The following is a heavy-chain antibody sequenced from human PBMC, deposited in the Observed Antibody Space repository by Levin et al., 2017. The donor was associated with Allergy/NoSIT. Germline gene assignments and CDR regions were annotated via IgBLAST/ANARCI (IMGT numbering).Heavy chain of an antibody. CDR3: ARDILVGTASGRDY. D-gene: IGHD2-21*02. CDR2: IKQDGSEK. J-gene: IGHJ4*02. V-gene: IGHV3-7*01. CDR1: GFSFSSYS. Sequence: GGSLRLSCAASGFSFSSYSMSWVRQAPGKGLEWVGNIKQDGSEKHYVDSVKGRFTISRDNAESSLSLQMNSLTAEDTAVYYCARDILVGTASGRDYWGQGTLVTVSS.